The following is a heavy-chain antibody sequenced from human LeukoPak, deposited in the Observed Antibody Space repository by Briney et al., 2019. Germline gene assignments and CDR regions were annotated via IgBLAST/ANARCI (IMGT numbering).Heavy chain of an antibody. CDR2: IFYSGST. CDR3: ARGGDCSSTSCWDFDY. J-gene: IGHJ4*02. Sequence: PSETLSLTCTVSGGSISTYYWSWIRQPPGKGLEWIAYIFYSGSTNYNPSLKSRVTISVDTSDNQFSLKLSSVTAADTAVYYCARGGDCSSTSCWDFDYWGQRTLVTVSS. D-gene: IGHD2-2*01. V-gene: IGHV4-59*12. CDR1: GGSISTYY.